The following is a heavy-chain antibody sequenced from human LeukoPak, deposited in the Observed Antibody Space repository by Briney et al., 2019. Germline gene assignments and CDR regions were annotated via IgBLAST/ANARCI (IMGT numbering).Heavy chain of an antibody. CDR2: IYYSGST. CDR3: ARHADDYSNPLDY. J-gene: IGHJ4*02. CDR1: GGSISSSSYY. Sequence: SETLSLTCTVSGGSISSSSYYWGWIRQPPGKGLEWIGSIYYSGSTYSNPSLQSRVTISLVSSKNQFSLRLSSVTAADTALYYCARHADDYSNPLDYWGQGTPVTVSS. D-gene: IGHD4-11*01. V-gene: IGHV4-39*01.